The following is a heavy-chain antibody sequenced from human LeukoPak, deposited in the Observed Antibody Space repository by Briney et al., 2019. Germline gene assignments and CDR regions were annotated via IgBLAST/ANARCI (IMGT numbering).Heavy chain of an antibody. D-gene: IGHD3-16*01. Sequence: PGGSLRLSCAASGFTFRSYSMNWVRQAPGKGLEWVSFISSSSTTICYADSVKGRFTISRDSAKNSLYLQMNSLRDDDTAVYYCASLLLLDYWGQGTLVTVSS. CDR2: ISSSSTTI. V-gene: IGHV3-48*02. J-gene: IGHJ4*02. CDR1: GFTFRSYS. CDR3: ASLLLLDY.